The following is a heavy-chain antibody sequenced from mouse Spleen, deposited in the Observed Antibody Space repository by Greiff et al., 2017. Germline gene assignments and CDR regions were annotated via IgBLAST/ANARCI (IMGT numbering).Heavy chain of an antibody. CDR3: AREGRRYAMDY. V-gene: IGHV5-16*01. Sequence: EVKLVESEGGLVQPGSSMKLSCTASGFTFSDYYMAWVRQVPEKGLEWVANINYDGSSTYYLDSLKSRFIISRDNAKNILYLQMSSLKSEDTATYYCAREGRRYAMDYWGQGTSVTVSS. CDR1: GFTFSDYY. CDR2: INYDGSST. J-gene: IGHJ4*01.